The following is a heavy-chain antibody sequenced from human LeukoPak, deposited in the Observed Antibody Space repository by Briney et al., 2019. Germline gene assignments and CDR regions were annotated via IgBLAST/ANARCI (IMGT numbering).Heavy chain of an antibody. CDR3: ARGQSHHWELLMY. V-gene: IGHV4-59*01. CDR1: GGSISFYY. J-gene: IGHJ4*02. CDR2: IYYSGST. D-gene: IGHD1-26*01. Sequence: SETLSLTCTVSGGSISFYYWSWIRQPPGKGLEWIGYIYYSGSTNYNPSLKSRVTISVDTSKNQFSLKLSSVTAADTAVYYCARGQSHHWELLMYWGQGTLVTVSS.